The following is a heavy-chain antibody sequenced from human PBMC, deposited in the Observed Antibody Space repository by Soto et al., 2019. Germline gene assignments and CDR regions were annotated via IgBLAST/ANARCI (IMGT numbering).Heavy chain of an antibody. V-gene: IGHV1-46*01. Sequence: QVQLMQSGAEVKKTGASVKVSCKASGDTFTNYYIHWVRQAPGQGLEWLGTVNPSGGHTTYAQHVLGRVTMTRDTSTSTLYMELTSLTSDDTAVYYCARGGHVVVVTAALDYWCQGTLVTVSS. CDR1: GDTFTNYY. J-gene: IGHJ4*02. D-gene: IGHD2-21*02. CDR3: ARGGHVVVVTAALDY. CDR2: VNPSGGHT.